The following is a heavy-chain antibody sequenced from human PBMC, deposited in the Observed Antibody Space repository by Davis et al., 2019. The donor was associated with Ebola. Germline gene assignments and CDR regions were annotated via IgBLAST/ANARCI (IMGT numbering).Heavy chain of an antibody. CDR3: ARESGGGIDY. D-gene: IGHD1-26*01. CDR2: IRNKAYGGTT. Sequence: GESLKISCAASGFTFSSYAMSWVRQAPGKGLEWVGFIRNKAYGGTTEYAASVKGRFTISRDDSGNIAYLQMNSLKIEDTVVYYCARESGGGIDYWGQGTLVTVSS. CDR1: GFTFSSYA. J-gene: IGHJ4*02. V-gene: IGHV3-49*04.